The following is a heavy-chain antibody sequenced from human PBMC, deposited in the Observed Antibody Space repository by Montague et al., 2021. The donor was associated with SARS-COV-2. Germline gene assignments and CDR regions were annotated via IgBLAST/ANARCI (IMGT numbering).Heavy chain of an antibody. D-gene: IGHD1-26*01. CDR3: ARESPIAGATGAFDL. CDR1: GFIFNAYE. V-gene: IGHV3-48*03. CDR2: IGRRGSTK. J-gene: IGHJ3*01. Sequence: SLRLSCAASGFIFNAYEMNWVRQAPGKGLEWVSYIGRRGSTKYYADSVKGRFTISRDNAKKSLYLQMNSLRVEDTAVYYCARESPIAGATGAFDLWGQGTMAIVSS.